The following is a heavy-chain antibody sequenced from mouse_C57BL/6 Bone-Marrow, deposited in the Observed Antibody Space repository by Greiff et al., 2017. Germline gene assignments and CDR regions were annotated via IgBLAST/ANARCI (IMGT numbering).Heavy chain of an antibody. CDR1: GFNIKDDY. Sequence: VQLKESGAELVRPGASVKLSCTASGFNIKDDYMNWVKQRPEQGLEWIGWIDPENGDTEYASKFQGKATITADTSSNTSYLQLSSLTSEDTAVYYCTTCYYSNYVGYWGQGTTLTVSS. D-gene: IGHD2-5*01. V-gene: IGHV14-4*01. CDR2: IDPENGDT. CDR3: TTCYYSNYVGY. J-gene: IGHJ2*01.